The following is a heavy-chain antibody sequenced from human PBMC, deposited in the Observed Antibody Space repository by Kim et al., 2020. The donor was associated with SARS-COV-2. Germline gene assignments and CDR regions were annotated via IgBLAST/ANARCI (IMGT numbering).Heavy chain of an antibody. CDR1: GFTFSSYS. CDR3: ARDSRLDIVAIGNNWFDP. Sequence: GGSLRLSCAASGFTFSSYSMNWVRQAPGKGLEWVSSISSSSSYIYYADSVKGRFTISRDNAKNSLYLQMNSLRAEDTAVYYCARDSRLDIVAIGNNWFDPWGQGTLVTVSS. D-gene: IGHD5-12*01. J-gene: IGHJ5*02. CDR2: ISSSSSYI. V-gene: IGHV3-21*01.